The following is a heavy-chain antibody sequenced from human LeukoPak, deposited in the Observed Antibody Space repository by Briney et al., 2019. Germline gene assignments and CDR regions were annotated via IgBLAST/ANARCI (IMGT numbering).Heavy chain of an antibody. D-gene: IGHD2-15*01. J-gene: IGHJ4*02. Sequence: GGSLRLSCAASGFTFSTYAMTWVRQAPGKGLEWVSVISGSGGSTYYADSVKGRFTLSRDNSQNTLYLQMNSLRAEDTAVYYCAKSIGGVVVVAADYWGQGTLVTVSS. CDR2: ISGSGGST. V-gene: IGHV3-23*01. CDR1: GFTFSTYA. CDR3: AKSIGGVVVVAADY.